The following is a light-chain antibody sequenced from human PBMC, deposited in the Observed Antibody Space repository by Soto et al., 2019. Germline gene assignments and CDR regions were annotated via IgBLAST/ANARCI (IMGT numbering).Light chain of an antibody. CDR3: QQRSDWPPIT. Sequence: DIQMTQSPSTLSAFVGDRVTITCRASQSVNSWLAWYQQRPGKAPKLLIYDASTLESGVPSRFSGSGSGTEFTLTISSLESEDFAVYYCQQRSDWPPITFGQGTRLEI. CDR1: QSVNSW. V-gene: IGKV1-5*01. CDR2: DAS. J-gene: IGKJ5*01.